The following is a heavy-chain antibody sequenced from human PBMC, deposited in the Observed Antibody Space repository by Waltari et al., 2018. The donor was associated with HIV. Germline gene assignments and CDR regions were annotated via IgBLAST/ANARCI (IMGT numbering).Heavy chain of an antibody. D-gene: IGHD3-10*01. Sequence: QVKLGQSGAGWKKPGSSVKVSCRACGGIFSSNGITWVRQAPGQGLEWMGGFIPIVGTPNYAQKFQGRVTITADESTGTAYMELRSLRSEDTAVYYCARRFTWNKSYYYYGLAVWGQGTTVTVSS. V-gene: IGHV1-69*01. CDR2: FIPIVGTP. CDR1: GGIFSSNG. CDR3: ARRFTWNKSYYYYGLAV. J-gene: IGHJ6*02.